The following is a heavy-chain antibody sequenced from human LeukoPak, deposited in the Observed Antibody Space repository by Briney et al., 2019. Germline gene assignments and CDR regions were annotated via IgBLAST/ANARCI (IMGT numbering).Heavy chain of an antibody. Sequence: ASVKVSCKASGGTFSSYAISWVRQAPGQGLEWMGGIIPIFGTANYAQKFQGRVTITADESTSIAYMELSSLRSEDTAVYYCARDRHPSSGVRDFYGAFDIWGQGTMVTVSS. J-gene: IGHJ3*02. CDR1: GGTFSSYA. CDR2: IIPIFGTA. CDR3: ARDRHPSSGVRDFYGAFDI. D-gene: IGHD2/OR15-2a*01. V-gene: IGHV1-69*13.